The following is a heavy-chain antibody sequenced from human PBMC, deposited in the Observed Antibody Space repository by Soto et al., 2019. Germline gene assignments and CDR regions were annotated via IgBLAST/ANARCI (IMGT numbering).Heavy chain of an antibody. CDR3: ARDGDVNTGFGKDY. D-gene: IGHD3-16*01. V-gene: IGHV3-21*06. J-gene: IGHJ4*02. CDR1: GFSFSVYT. CDR2: ISSSSSYI. Sequence: GGLRLSCAASGFSFSVYTMNWVRQAPGKGLEWVSSISSSSSYIYYADSLKGRFTISRDNSKNTLYLQMTSLSAEGTAMYYCARDGDVNTGFGKDYWGQGTLVTVSS.